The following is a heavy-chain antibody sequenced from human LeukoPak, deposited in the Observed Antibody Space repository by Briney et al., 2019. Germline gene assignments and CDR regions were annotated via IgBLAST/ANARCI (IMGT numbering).Heavy chain of an antibody. CDR1: GYTFTSYD. Sequence: ASVKVSXKASGYTFTSYDINWVRQATGQGLEWMGWMNPNSGNTGYAQKFQGRVTITRNTSISAAYMELSSLRSEDTAVYYCAIQPNYGDYTFDPWGQGTLVTVSS. CDR2: MNPNSGNT. J-gene: IGHJ5*02. CDR3: AIQPNYGDYTFDP. V-gene: IGHV1-8*03. D-gene: IGHD4-17*01.